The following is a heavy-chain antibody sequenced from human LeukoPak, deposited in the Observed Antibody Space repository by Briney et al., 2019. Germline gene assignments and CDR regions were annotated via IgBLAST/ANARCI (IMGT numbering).Heavy chain of an antibody. V-gene: IGHV1-18*01. CDR3: ARDSTRYSSGWYRSYRDY. D-gene: IGHD6-19*01. Sequence: ASVKVSCKASGYTFTSYGISWVRQAPGQGLEWMGWISAHSGNTNYAQMLQGRVTMTTDTSRSTAYMELKSPTSVDTAIYYCARDSTRYSSGWYRSYRDYWGQGTLVTVSS. J-gene: IGHJ4*02. CDR2: ISAHSGNT. CDR1: GYTFTSYG.